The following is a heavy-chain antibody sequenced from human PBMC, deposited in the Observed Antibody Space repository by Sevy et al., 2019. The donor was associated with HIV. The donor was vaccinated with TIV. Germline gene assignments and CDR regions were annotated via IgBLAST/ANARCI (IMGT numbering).Heavy chain of an antibody. J-gene: IGHJ3*02. CDR1: GFTLRTYA. CDR3: AGARYDSSGSFDAFDI. CDR2: IFKSGDVT. D-gene: IGHD3-22*01. Sequence: GGSLRLSCVASGFTLRTYAMNWVRQAPGKGLKWVSTIFKSGDVTYYADSVKGRFTIARDDSKNTVYLHMNSLRAEDTALYFCAGARYDSSGSFDAFDIWGQWTMVTVSS. V-gene: IGHV3-23*01.